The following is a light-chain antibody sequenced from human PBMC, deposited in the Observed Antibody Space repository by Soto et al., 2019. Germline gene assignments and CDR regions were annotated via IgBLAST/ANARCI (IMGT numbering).Light chain of an antibody. J-gene: IGLJ1*01. Sequence: QSVLTQPASVSGSPGQSITISCTGTSSDVCAYNYVSWYQQHPGKAPKLMIYDVSHRPSGVSHRFSGSKSGNTASLTISGLQAEDEADYYCGSYTTSANYVFGTGTKLTVL. V-gene: IGLV2-14*01. CDR3: GSYTTSANYV. CDR2: DVS. CDR1: SSDVCAYNY.